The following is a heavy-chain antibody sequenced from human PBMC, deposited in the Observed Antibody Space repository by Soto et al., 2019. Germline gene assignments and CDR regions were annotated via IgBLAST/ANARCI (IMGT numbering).Heavy chain of an antibody. CDR2: IYSGGST. CDR3: ARSHYDILTGYYLGYFDY. V-gene: IGHV3-66*01. Sequence: GGSLRLSCAASGFTVSSNYMSWVRQAPGKGLEWVSVIYSGGSTYYADSVKGRFTISRDNSKNTLYLQMNSLRAEDTAVYYCARSHYDILTGYYLGYFDYWGQGTLVTVSS. J-gene: IGHJ4*02. CDR1: GFTVSSNY. D-gene: IGHD3-9*01.